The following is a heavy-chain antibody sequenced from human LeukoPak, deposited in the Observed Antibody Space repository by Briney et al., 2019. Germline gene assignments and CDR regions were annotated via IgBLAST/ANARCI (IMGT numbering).Heavy chain of an antibody. CDR3: ARAPCTYGGGGFDS. CDR2: IHSGGST. CDR1: GFTVSSNY. Sequence: GGSLRLSFTPSGFTVSSNYMSWVRQAPGKGLEWVSIIHSGGSTYYADSVKGRFTISRDNSKNTLYLQMNSLRAEDTAVYYCARAPCTYGGGGFDSWGQGTLVTVSS. V-gene: IGHV3-66*01. J-gene: IGHJ4*02. D-gene: IGHD4/OR15-4a*01.